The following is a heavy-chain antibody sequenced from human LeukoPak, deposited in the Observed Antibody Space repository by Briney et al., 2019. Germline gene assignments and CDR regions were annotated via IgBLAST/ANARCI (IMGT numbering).Heavy chain of an antibody. D-gene: IGHD1-26*01. V-gene: IGHV4-4*09. J-gene: IGHJ4*02. Sequence: SETLSLTCTVSGGSISSYYWSWIRQPPGKGLEWIGYIYSSGSANYNPSLKSRVTISVDTSKNQFSLKLSSVTAADTAVYYCAKDQVGATLDWGQGTLVTVSS. CDR1: GGSISSYY. CDR3: AKDQVGATLD. CDR2: IYSSGSA.